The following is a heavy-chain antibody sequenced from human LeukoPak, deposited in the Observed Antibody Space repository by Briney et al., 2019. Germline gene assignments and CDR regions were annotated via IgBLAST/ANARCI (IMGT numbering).Heavy chain of an antibody. V-gene: IGHV1-2*02. Sequence: GSVRVSCKASGYTFTSYGVRWGRQAPGEGVEWMGLINPHSGGTNYAQNFQGRVTISRHTSIKTVYMELSRLRSDDTAVYYFAREAAVGRHFHYWGQGPLATVSS. J-gene: IGHJ4*02. D-gene: IGHD3-10*01. CDR1: GYTFTSYG. CDR3: AREAAVGRHFHY. CDR2: INPHSGGT.